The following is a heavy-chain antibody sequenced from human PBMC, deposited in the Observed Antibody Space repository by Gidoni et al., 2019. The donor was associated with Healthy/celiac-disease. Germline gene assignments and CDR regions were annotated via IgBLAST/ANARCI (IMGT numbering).Heavy chain of an antibody. CDR3: AKDLSPERYCSGGSCYSTYYYYGMDV. D-gene: IGHD2-15*01. J-gene: IGHJ6*02. CDR2: ISWNSGSI. CDR1: GFTFDDYA. Sequence: EVQLVESGGGLVQPGRSLRLSCAASGFTFDDYAMHWFRQAPGKGLEWVSGISWNSGSIGYADSVKGRFTISRDNAKNSLYLQMNSLRAEDTALYHCAKDLSPERYCSGGSCYSTYYYYGMDVWGQGTTVTVSS. V-gene: IGHV3-9*01.